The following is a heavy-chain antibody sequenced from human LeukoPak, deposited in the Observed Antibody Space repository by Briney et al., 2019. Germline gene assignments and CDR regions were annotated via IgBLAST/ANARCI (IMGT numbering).Heavy chain of an antibody. Sequence: GGSLRLSCTASGFSFSDYTMNWVRQAPGKGLEWLSSISSGSAYIHYADSVKGRFTISRGNARNSLNLQMSSLRAEDTAVYYCASGTTGTTGFNYWGQGTLVTVSS. CDR3: ASGTTGTTGFNY. J-gene: IGHJ4*02. V-gene: IGHV3-21*01. D-gene: IGHD1-7*01. CDR2: ISSGSAYI. CDR1: GFSFSDYT.